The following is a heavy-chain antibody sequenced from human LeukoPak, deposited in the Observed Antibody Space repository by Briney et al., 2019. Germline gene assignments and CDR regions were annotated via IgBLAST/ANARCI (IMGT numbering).Heavy chain of an antibody. CDR3: ARVREVLLWFGELLEWFDP. CDR1: GGSISSYY. J-gene: IGHJ5*02. CDR2: IYYSGST. D-gene: IGHD3-10*01. V-gene: IGHV4-59*01. Sequence: SETLSLTCTVSGGSISSYYWGWIRQPPGKGLEWIGYIYYSGSTNYNPSLKSRVTISVDTSKNQFSLKLSSVTAADTAVYYCARVREVLLWFGELLEWFDPWGQGTLVTVSS.